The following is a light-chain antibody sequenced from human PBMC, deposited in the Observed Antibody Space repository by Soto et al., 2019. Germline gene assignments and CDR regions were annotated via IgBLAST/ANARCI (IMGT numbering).Light chain of an antibody. CDR2: DAS. V-gene: IGKV3-11*01. CDR1: RSVTGS. J-gene: IGKJ4*01. Sequence: ELVLTQSPATLSLSPGERATLSCSASRSVTGSLAWYQQKPGQAPRLLIYDASSRATGIPPRFSVSGSGTDFTLTITSLEPEDVAVYDCQQRSDWPSTFGGGTKVVI. CDR3: QQRSDWPST.